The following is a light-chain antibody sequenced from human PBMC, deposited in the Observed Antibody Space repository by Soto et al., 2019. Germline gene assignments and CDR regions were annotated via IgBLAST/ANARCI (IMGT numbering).Light chain of an antibody. CDR3: SSYTSSNTLV. Sequence: QSALTQHASVSGSPGPSITISCTGTSSDVGAYNDVSWYQQHPGHAPKLMLFEVSDPPSGVSNRFSGSKSGNTASLTISGRQAEDEADYYCSSYTSSNTLVFGGGTKVTVL. J-gene: IGLJ2*01. CDR1: SSDVGAYND. CDR2: EVS. V-gene: IGLV2-14*01.